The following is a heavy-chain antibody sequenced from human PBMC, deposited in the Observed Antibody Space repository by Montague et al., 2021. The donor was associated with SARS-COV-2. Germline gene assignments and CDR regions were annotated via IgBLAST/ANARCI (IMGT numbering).Heavy chain of an antibody. CDR2: IYYSGST. Sequence: TLSLTCIVSGGSISSGGYYWSWIRQHPGKGLEWIGYIYYSGSTYYNPSPKSRVTISVDTSKNQFSLKLSSVTAADTAVYYCARDYMVRGAPFSYGMDVWGQGTTVTVSS. D-gene: IGHD3-10*01. CDR1: GGSISSGGYY. V-gene: IGHV4-31*03. CDR3: ARDYMVRGAPFSYGMDV. J-gene: IGHJ6*02.